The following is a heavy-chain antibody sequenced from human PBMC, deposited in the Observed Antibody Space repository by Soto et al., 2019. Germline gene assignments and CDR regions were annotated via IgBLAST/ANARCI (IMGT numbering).Heavy chain of an antibody. CDR3: AGTRGDCSGGSCPTVVDY. Sequence: QVQLQESGPGLVKPSETLSLTCIVSGGSISSYYWSWIRQPPGKGLEWIGYIYYSGSTNYNPSLKTRVTISVDTSKNQFSLKLSSVTAADTAVYYCAGTRGDCSGGSCPTVVDYWGEGTLVTVSS. V-gene: IGHV4-59*01. CDR2: IYYSGST. D-gene: IGHD2-15*01. J-gene: IGHJ4*02. CDR1: GGSISSYY.